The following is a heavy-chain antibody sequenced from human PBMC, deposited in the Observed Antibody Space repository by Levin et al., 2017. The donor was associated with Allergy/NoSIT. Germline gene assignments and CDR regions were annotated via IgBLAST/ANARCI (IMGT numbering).Heavy chain of an antibody. V-gene: IGHV4-34*01. CDR1: GGSFSGHY. CDR2: INHSGST. Sequence: RSQTLSLTCAVYGGSFSGHYWTWIRQFPGKGLEWIGEINHSGSTTYNPSLKSRVTVSVDTSKNQFSLKLSSVTAADTALYYCARGVATIGTAYDLWGQGTKVTVSS. J-gene: IGHJ3*01. CDR3: ARGVATIGTAYDL. D-gene: IGHD6-13*01.